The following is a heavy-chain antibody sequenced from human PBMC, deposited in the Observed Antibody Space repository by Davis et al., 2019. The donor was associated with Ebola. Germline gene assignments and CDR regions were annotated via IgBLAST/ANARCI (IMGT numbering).Heavy chain of an antibody. D-gene: IGHD2-8*01. CDR2: IRGSGGST. V-gene: IGHV3-23*01. J-gene: IGHJ4*02. CDR1: GLTFSSYA. Sequence: GESLKISCAASGLTFSSYAMSWVRQAPGKGLEWISAIRGSGGSTYYADSVKGRFPISRDNAKNSLYLQMNSLRAEDTAVYYCARRYCTNGVCPFDCWGQGTLVTVSS. CDR3: ARRYCTNGVCPFDC.